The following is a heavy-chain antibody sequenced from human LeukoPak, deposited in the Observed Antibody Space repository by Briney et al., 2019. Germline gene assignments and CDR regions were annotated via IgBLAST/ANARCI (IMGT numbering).Heavy chain of an antibody. J-gene: IGHJ4*02. V-gene: IGHV3-11*01. D-gene: IGHD2-15*01. CDR1: GFTFTDYA. CDR2: ISGSGTTI. CDR3: ASRYCSGGSCYFDY. Sequence: GGSLRLSCAASGFTFTDYAMTWVRQAPGKGLEWVSYISGSGTTIYYADSVKGRFTISRDNTKNSRNLQMNSLRAEDSAVYYCASRYCSGGSCYFDYWGQGALVTVSS.